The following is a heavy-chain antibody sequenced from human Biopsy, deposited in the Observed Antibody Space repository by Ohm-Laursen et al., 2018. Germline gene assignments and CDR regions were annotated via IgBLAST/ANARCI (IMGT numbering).Heavy chain of an antibody. V-gene: IGHV4-39*01. Sequence: SDTLSLTCTVSGGSVSSNVAYWAWIRQPLGKGLESIGSIFYSGITYYNPSLQSRVTMSVDTSKNQFSLNLTSVTAADTALYFCARHPTGFWFDPWGHGTLVTVSS. CDR2: IFYSGIT. CDR3: ARHPTGFWFDP. CDR1: GGSVSSNVAY. J-gene: IGHJ5*02.